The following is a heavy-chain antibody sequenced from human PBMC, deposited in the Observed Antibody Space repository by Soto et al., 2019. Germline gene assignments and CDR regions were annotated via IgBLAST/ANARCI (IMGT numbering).Heavy chain of an antibody. J-gene: IGHJ4*01. V-gene: IGHV3-64D*06. CDR2: ITSEGDRT. CDR3: VKGNQLLRYYFEF. CDR1: GFTFSNYS. D-gene: IGHD2-15*01. Sequence: VGSPILSWSVSGFTFSNYSRHWVRQATGKGLEYVSGITSEGDRTWHADSVKDRFTISRDNSKNTLFLQMSSLRVEDTAIYFCVKGNQLLRYYFEFWGPGTLVTVPS.